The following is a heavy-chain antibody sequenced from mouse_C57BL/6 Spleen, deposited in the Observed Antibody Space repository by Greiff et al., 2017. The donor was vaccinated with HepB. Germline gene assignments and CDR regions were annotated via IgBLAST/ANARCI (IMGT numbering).Heavy chain of an antibody. J-gene: IGHJ3*01. Sequence: VQLQQSGAELVKPGASVKISCKASGYAFSSYWMNWVKQRPGKGLEWIGQIYPGDGDTNYNGKFKGKATLTADKSSSTAYMPLSSLTSEDSAVYFCARRDHYYDYDGFAYWGQGTLVTVSA. CDR1: GYAFSSYW. V-gene: IGHV1-80*01. D-gene: IGHD2-4*01. CDR2: IYPGDGDT. CDR3: ARRDHYYDYDGFAY.